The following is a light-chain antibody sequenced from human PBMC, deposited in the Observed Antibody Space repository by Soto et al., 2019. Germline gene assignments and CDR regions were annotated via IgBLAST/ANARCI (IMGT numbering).Light chain of an antibody. CDR1: QRLSSN. J-gene: IGKJ4*01. CDR3: QQYFSSPLA. CDR2: GAS. V-gene: IGKV3-15*01. Sequence: IVLTQSPVTLSVSPGARVTLSCRASQRLSSNLAWYQQRPGQAPRLLIYGASTRATAIPARFSGSGSGTEFTLSISSLQSEDFAVYFCQQYFSSPLAFGGGTKVDIK.